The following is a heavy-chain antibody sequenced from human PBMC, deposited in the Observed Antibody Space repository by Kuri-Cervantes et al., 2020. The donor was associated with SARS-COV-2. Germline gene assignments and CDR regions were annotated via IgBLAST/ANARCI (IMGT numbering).Heavy chain of an antibody. J-gene: IGHJ3*02. CDR2: IGASGGTI. D-gene: IGHD1-7*01. CDR3: ATIKTHDAFDI. Sequence: GESLKISCAGSGFNFSDYYITWIRQAPGKGLEWVTYIGASGGTIYYTESVKGRFTISRDNAKNSLYLQMNSLRAEDTAVYYCATIKTHDAFDIWGQGTMVTVSS. CDR1: GFNFSDYY. V-gene: IGHV3-11*04.